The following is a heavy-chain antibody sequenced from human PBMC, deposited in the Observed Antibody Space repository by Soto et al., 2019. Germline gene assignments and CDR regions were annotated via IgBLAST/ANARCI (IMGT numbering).Heavy chain of an antibody. CDR2: IYYSGST. J-gene: IGHJ4*02. D-gene: IGHD5-18*01. V-gene: IGHV4-30-4*01. Sequence: SETLSLTCTVSGGSISSGDYYWSWIRQPPGKGLEWIGYIYYSGSTYYNPSLKSRVTISVDTSKNQFSLKLSSVTAADTAVYYCASNSYGYTLYDYWGQAPLVTVSS. CDR1: GGSISSGDYY. CDR3: ASNSYGYTLYDY.